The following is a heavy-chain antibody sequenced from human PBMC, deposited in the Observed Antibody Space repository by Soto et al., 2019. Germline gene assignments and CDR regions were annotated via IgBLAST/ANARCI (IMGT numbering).Heavy chain of an antibody. CDR2: INGDVTST. Sequence: GGSLRLSCTASGFIFTRHWMHWVRQAPGEGPVWVSRINGDVTSTDYADSVRGRFTIARDNAKNTLYLQMNSLRGEDTAVYFCAREVIEVVSAIRRFDPWGQGTLVTVSS. D-gene: IGHD2-15*01. J-gene: IGHJ5*02. CDR3: AREVIEVVSAIRRFDP. CDR1: GFIFTRHW. V-gene: IGHV3-74*01.